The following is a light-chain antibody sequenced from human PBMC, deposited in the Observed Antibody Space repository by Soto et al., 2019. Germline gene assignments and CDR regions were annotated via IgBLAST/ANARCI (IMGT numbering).Light chain of an antibody. V-gene: IGLV2-14*03. CDR2: DVS. CDR1: GSDVGHYNY. CDR3: CSFSSNTLL. J-gene: IGLJ2*01. Sequence: QSALTQPASVSGSPGQSITISCTGAGSDVGHYNYVSWYQQHPGKAPKLLIYDVSNRPSGVSNRFSGSKSGNTASLTISGLQPEDESDYYCCSFSSNTLLFGGGTKLTVL.